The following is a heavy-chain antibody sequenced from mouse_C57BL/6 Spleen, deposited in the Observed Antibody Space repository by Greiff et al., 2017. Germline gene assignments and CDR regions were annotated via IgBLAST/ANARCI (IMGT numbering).Heavy chain of an antibody. D-gene: IGHD2-10*01. Sequence: EVKVVESGGGLVQPGGSLSLSCAASGFTFTDYYMSWVRQPPGKALEWLGFIRNKANGYTTEYSASVKGRFTISRDNSQSILYLQMNALRAEDSATYYCARITRFLPSGAFDYWGQGTTLTVSS. CDR3: ARITRFLPSGAFDY. V-gene: IGHV7-3*01. CDR1: GFTFTDYY. J-gene: IGHJ2*01. CDR2: IRNKANGYTT.